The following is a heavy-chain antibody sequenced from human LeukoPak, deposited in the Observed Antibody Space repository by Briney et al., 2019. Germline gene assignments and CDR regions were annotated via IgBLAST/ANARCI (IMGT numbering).Heavy chain of an antibody. V-gene: IGHV3-30-3*01. CDR3: ARDQPVLLWFGEPSSGMDV. CDR1: GFTFSSYA. CDR2: ISYDGSNK. D-gene: IGHD3-10*01. J-gene: IGHJ6*02. Sequence: PGGSLRLSCAASGFTFSSYAMHWVRQAPGKGLEWVAVISYDGSNKYDADSVKGRFTISRDNSKNTLYLQMNSLRAEDTAVYYCARDQPVLLWFGEPSSGMDVWGQGTTVTVSS.